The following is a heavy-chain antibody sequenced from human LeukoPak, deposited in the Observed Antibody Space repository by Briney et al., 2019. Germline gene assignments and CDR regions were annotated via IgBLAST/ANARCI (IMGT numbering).Heavy chain of an antibody. CDR3: AGQREAADY. CDR2: IYHSGST. V-gene: IGHV4-38-2*01. D-gene: IGHD6-25*01. Sequence: SETLSLTCAVSGYSLSSGYYWGWIRQPPGKGLEWIGSIYHSGSTYYNPSLKSRVTISVDTSKNQFSLKLSSVTAADTAVYYCAGQREAADYWGQGTLVTVSS. J-gene: IGHJ4*02. CDR1: GYSLSSGYY.